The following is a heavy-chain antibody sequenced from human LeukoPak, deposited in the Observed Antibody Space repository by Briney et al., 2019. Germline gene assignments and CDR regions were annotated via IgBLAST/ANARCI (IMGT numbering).Heavy chain of an antibody. V-gene: IGHV3-30-3*01. Sequence: PGGSLRLSCAASGFTFSSYAMHWVRQAPGKGLEWVAVISYDGSNKYNADSVKGRFTFSRDNSKNTLYLQMNSLRPEGTAVYYCARGPSPLIASGAFDIWGQGTMVTVSS. D-gene: IGHD3-16*01. CDR1: GFTFSSYA. J-gene: IGHJ3*02. CDR3: ARGPSPLIASGAFDI. CDR2: ISYDGSNK.